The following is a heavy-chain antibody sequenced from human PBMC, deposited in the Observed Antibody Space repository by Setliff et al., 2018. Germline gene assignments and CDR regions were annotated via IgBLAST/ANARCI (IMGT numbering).Heavy chain of an antibody. D-gene: IGHD5-18*01. J-gene: IGHJ6*02. Sequence: PSETLSLTCTVSGGSISPYFWSWIRQPPGKGLEWIGYIYHNGNTNFNPSLKSRVNMSVDTSKNQIALNLKSVTAADTAVYYCARDRTAYSYGLDVWGQGITVTVSS. V-gene: IGHV4-59*01. CDR3: ARDRTAYSYGLDV. CDR1: GGSISPYF. CDR2: IYHNGNT.